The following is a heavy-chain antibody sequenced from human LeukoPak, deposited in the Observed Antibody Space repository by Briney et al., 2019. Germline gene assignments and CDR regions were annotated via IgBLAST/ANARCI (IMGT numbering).Heavy chain of an antibody. V-gene: IGHV4-59*01. Sequence: PSETLSLTCTVSGGSISSYYWSWIRQPPGKGLEWIGYIYYSGSTNYNPSLKGRVTISVDTSKNQFSLKLSSVTAADTAVYYCARAPYYYDSSGYLDYWGQGTLVTVSS. CDR3: ARAPYYYDSSGYLDY. CDR2: IYYSGST. CDR1: GGSISSYY. J-gene: IGHJ4*02. D-gene: IGHD3-22*01.